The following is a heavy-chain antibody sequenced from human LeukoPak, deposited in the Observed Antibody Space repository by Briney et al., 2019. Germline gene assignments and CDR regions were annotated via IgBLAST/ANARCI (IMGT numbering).Heavy chain of an antibody. Sequence: QTGGSLRLSCAASGFTFSSYAMHWVRQAPGKGLEWVAVISYDGSNKYYADSVKGRFTISRDNSKNTLYLQMNSLRAEDTAVYYCARDQSSGWYRGNFQHWGQGTLVTVSS. J-gene: IGHJ1*01. D-gene: IGHD6-19*01. V-gene: IGHV3-30-3*01. CDR2: ISYDGSNK. CDR1: GFTFSSYA. CDR3: ARDQSSGWYRGNFQH.